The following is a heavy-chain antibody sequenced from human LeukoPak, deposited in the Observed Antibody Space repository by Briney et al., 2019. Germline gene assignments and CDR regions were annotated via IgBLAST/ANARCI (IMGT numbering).Heavy chain of an antibody. D-gene: IGHD3-22*01. CDR3: ARGYDGSGYDFDY. CDR1: GFSVNSNF. Sequence: GGSVSLSCAVSGFSVNSNFMKWVRQAPGRGLEWVSVIYRGGVTYYAHSLKGRFTNYKNKSKNTLYLQTNSPRAEDTAVYYCARGYDGSGYDFDYGGQGTLVTVPP. CDR2: IYRGGVT. V-gene: IGHV3-53*01. J-gene: IGHJ4*02.